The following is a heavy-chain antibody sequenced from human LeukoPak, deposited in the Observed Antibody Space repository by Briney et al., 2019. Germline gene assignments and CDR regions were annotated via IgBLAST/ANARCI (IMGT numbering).Heavy chain of an antibody. CDR3: VRDLILVWTPGDDFDF. V-gene: IGHV3-74*01. CDR2: INEDACII. CDR1: GFPFSGYW. D-gene: IGHD3-16*01. Sequence: PGGSLRLSCAASGFPFSGYWMLWLRQAPGKGLEGVSRINEDACIITYADSVKGRFIISRDNTKNSLYLQMNSLRAEDTAVYYCVRDLILVWTPGDDFDFWGQGTLVTVSS. J-gene: IGHJ4*02.